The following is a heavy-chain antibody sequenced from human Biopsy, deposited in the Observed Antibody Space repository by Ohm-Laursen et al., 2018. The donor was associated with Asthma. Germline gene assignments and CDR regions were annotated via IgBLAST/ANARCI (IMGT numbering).Heavy chain of an antibody. CDR2: HNHGNGST. Sequence: APVKVSCNASGYTFINFAIHWVRQAPGQGLEWMGGHNHGNGSTENAQRFQGRVTMSKDTSTGTAYMELSSLRSDDTAVYYCASDFPKDYVRYNFQFWGQGTLVTVSS. J-gene: IGHJ4*02. V-gene: IGHV1-3*01. CDR3: ASDFPKDYVRYNFQF. D-gene: IGHD4-17*01. CDR1: GYTFINFA.